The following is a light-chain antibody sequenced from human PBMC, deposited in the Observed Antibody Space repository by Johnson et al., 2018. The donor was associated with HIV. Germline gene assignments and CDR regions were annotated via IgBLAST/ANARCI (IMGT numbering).Light chain of an antibody. CDR2: ETN. CDR1: SSNIENSF. Sequence: QSVLTQPPSVSAAPGQKVTISCSGSSSNIENSFVSWYQQVPGTAPTLLIYETNKRPSGIHDRFSGSKSGTSATLGIPALQTGDEADYYCGTWDSSLGYVFGTGTKVTVL. V-gene: IGLV1-51*02. J-gene: IGLJ1*01. CDR3: GTWDSSLGYV.